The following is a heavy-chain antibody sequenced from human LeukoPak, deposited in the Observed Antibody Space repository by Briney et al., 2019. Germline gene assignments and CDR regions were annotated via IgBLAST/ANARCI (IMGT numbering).Heavy chain of an antibody. CDR2: IDPSDSYT. CDR1: GYTFTNYW. D-gene: IGHD5-24*01. CDR3: ARHGYNPSTDAFDI. V-gene: IGHV5-10-1*01. J-gene: IGHJ3*02. Sequence: GESLKISCKGSGYTFTNYWISWVRQMPGKGLEWMGRIDPSDSYTNYSPSFQGHVTISADKSISTAYLQWSSLKASDTAMYYCARHGYNPSTDAFDIWGQGTMVTVSS.